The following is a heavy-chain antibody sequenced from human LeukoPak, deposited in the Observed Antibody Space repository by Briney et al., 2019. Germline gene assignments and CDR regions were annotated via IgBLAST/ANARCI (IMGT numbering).Heavy chain of an antibody. V-gene: IGHV4-34*01. CDR3: ARTLQYYDYVWGSYRAKYYYYYMDV. J-gene: IGHJ6*03. CDR1: GGSFSGYY. CDR2: INHSGST. D-gene: IGHD3-16*02. Sequence: PSETLSLTCAVYGGSFSGYYWSWIRQPPGKGLEWIGEINHSGSTNYNPSLKSRVTISVDTSKNQFSLKLSSVTAADTAVYYCARTLQYYDYVWGSYRAKYYYYYMDVWGKGTTVTISS.